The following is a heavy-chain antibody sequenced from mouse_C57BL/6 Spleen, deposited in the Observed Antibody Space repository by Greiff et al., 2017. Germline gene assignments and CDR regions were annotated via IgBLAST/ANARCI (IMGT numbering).Heavy chain of an antibody. CDR3: ARSVSYGSSYYAMDD. J-gene: IGHJ4*01. CDR2: ISSGSSTI. V-gene: IGHV5-17*01. Sequence: EVKLMESGGGLVKPGGSLKLSCAASGFTFSDYGMHWVRQAPEKGLEWVAYISSGSSTIYYAATVKGRFTISRDNAENTLFLQMTRLRSEDTAMYSCARSVSYGSSYYAMDDWGQGTSVTVSS. D-gene: IGHD1-1*01. CDR1: GFTFSDYG.